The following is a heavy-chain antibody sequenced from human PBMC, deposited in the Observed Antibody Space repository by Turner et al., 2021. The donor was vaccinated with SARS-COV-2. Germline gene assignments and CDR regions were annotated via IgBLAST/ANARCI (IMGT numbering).Heavy chain of an antibody. J-gene: IGHJ6*02. D-gene: IGHD5-18*01. CDR1: GGSISSRTYY. V-gene: IGHV4-39*01. CDR2: IYYSGST. CDR3: ARLMDTAMDYYGMDV. Sequence: QLQLQESGSGLVKPSETLSLTCTVSGGSISSRTYYWGWIRQPPGQGLEWIGNIYYSGSTYYNPSLKSRVTISVDTSKNQFSLKLSSVTAADTAVYYCARLMDTAMDYYGMDVWGQGTTVTVSS.